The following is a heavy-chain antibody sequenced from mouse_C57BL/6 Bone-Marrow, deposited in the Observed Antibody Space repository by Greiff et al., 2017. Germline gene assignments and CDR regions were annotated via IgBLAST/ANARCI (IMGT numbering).Heavy chain of an antibody. CDR1: GYTFTSYG. CDR3: ARLPTAQATDWFAY. CDR2: IYPRSGNT. V-gene: IGHV1-81*01. D-gene: IGHD3-2*02. J-gene: IGHJ3*01. Sequence: QVQLQQSGAELARPGASVKLSCKASGYTFTSYGISWVKQRTGQGLEWIGEIYPRSGNTYYNEKFKGKATLTADKSSSTAYMELRSLTSEDSAVYYCARLPTAQATDWFAYWGQGTLVTVSA.